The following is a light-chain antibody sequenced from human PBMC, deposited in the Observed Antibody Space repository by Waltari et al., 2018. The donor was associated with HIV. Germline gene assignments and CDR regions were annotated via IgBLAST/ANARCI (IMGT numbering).Light chain of an antibody. CDR1: SSDVGAYQY. CDR3: SSYISSNTPVV. V-gene: IGLV2-14*01. J-gene: IGLJ2*01. Sequence: QSALTQPASVSGSPGQSITISCPGTSSDVGAYQYVSWYQQYPGKAPKLMIYEVSNRPSGVSNRFSGSKSGNTASLTISGLQAEDEADYYCSSYISSNTPVVFGGGTKLTVL. CDR2: EVS.